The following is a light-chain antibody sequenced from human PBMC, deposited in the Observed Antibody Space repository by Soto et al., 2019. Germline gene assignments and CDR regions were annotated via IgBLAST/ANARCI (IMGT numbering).Light chain of an antibody. Sequence: QSVLTQSPSASASLGASVKLTCTLSSGHSSYAIAWHQQQPEKGPRYLMKLNNDGSHSKGDEIPDRFSGSSSGAERYLIISSLQSEDEADYYCQTWGTGVRVVFGGGTKLTVL. CDR2: LNNDGSH. V-gene: IGLV4-69*01. CDR1: SGHSSYA. J-gene: IGLJ2*01. CDR3: QTWGTGVRVV.